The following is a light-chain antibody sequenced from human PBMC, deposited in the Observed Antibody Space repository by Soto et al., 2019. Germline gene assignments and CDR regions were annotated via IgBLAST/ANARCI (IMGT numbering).Light chain of an antibody. CDR2: LGS. CDR3: MQARHLPGT. J-gene: IGKJ3*01. V-gene: IGKV2-28*01. CDR1: QSLLHDNGFNY. Sequence: DIVMTQSPLSLPVTPGEPASISCRSSQSLLHDNGFNYLDWYVQKPGQSPQLLIYLGSTRASGVPDRFSGSGSGTAFTLKISRVEAEDVGLPYCMQARHLPGTFGPGTKVDIK.